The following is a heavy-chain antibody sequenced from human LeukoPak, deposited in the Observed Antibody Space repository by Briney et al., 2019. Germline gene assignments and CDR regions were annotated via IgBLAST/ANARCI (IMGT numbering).Heavy chain of an antibody. D-gene: IGHD3-22*01. CDR2: ISSSSSYI. V-gene: IGHV3-21*01. Sequence: GGSLRLSCAASGFTFSSYSMNWVRQAPGKGLEWVSSISSSSSYIYYADSVKGRFTISRDNAKNSLYLQMNSLRAEDTAVYYCARDRGTYYYDSSGYPDAFDIWGQGTMVTVSS. CDR3: ARDRGTYYYDSSGYPDAFDI. J-gene: IGHJ3*02. CDR1: GFTFSSYS.